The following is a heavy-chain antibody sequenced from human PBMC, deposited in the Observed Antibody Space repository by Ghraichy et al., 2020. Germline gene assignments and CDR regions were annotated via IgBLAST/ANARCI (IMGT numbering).Heavy chain of an antibody. CDR3: VRQVGDDSSNWFDP. Sequence: GESLNISCTASGFTFSDYSMIWVRQAPGKGLEWVSSISRRSSPTYYADSVQGRFTISRDNAKNSVYLQMNSLRAEDTALYYCVRQVGDDSSNWFDPWGQGTRVTVSS. V-gene: IGHV3-21*01. J-gene: IGHJ5*02. CDR2: ISRRSSPT. D-gene: IGHD5-18*01. CDR1: GFTFSDYS.